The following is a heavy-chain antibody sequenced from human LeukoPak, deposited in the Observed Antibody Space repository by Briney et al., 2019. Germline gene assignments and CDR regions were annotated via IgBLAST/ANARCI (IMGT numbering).Heavy chain of an antibody. CDR3: ARDVRHYDFWSGYYMENGWFDP. CDR2: IYYSGST. D-gene: IGHD3-3*01. J-gene: IGHJ5*02. V-gene: IGHV4-59*01. CDR1: GGSLSSYY. Sequence: SETLSLTCTVSGGSLSSYYWSWIRQPPGKGLEWIGYIYYSGSTNYNPSLKSRVTISVDTSKNQFSRKLSSVTAADTAVYYCARDVRHYDFWSGYYMENGWFDPWGQGTLVTVSS.